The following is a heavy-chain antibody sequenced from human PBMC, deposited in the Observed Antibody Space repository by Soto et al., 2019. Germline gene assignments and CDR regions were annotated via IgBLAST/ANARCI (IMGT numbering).Heavy chain of an antibody. J-gene: IGHJ6*02. D-gene: IGHD3-3*01. V-gene: IGHV1-18*01. CDR1: GDTYSAYP. CDR3: ATKRTDFWSGPAPMDV. CDR2: ISAYNGNT. Sequence: VSLKVSCTTAGDTYSAYPIGWGRQAHEQGLEWMGWISAYNGNTNYAQKLQGRVTMTTDTSTSTAYMELRSLRSDDTAVYYCATKRTDFWSGPAPMDVWGQGTTVTVSS.